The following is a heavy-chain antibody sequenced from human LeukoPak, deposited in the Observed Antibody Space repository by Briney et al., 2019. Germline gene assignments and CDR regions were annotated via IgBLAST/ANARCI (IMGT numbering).Heavy chain of an antibody. CDR2: IGTAGDT. V-gene: IGHV3-13*01. D-gene: IGHD6-19*01. CDR1: GFTFSSYD. CDR3: TRGAGSSGWDPFDY. J-gene: IGHJ4*02. Sequence: GGSLRLSCAASGFTFSSYDMHCVRHAPGRGLECVSGIGTAGDTYYPGSVKGRFTISRENAKNSLYLQMNSLRAGDTAVYYCTRGAGSSGWDPFDYWGQGTLVTVSS.